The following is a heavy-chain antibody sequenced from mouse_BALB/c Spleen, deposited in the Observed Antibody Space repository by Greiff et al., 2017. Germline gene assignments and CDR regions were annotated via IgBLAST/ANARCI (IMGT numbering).Heavy chain of an antibody. CDR2: INPSTGYT. J-gene: IGHJ4*01. D-gene: IGHD1-1*01. Sequence: QVQLQQSGAELAKPGASVKMSCKASGYTFTSYWMHWVKQRPGQGLEWIGYINPSTGYTEYNQKFKDKATLTADKSSSTAYMQLSSLTSEDSAVYYCARSDLLLRFYAMDYWGQGTSVTVSS. V-gene: IGHV1-7*01. CDR3: ARSDLLLRFYAMDY. CDR1: GYTFTSYW.